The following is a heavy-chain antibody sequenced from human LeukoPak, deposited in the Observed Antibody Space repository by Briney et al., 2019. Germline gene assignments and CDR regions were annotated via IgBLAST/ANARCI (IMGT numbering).Heavy chain of an antibody. V-gene: IGHV3-7*01. CDR3: ARSPYTSGWYGVGY. CDR2: IKQNGSEK. D-gene: IGHD6-19*01. J-gene: IGHJ4*02. CDR1: GFTFSSYW. Sequence: PGGSLRLSCAASGFTFSSYWMGWVRQAPGKGLEWVANIKQNGSEKYYVDSVKGRFTISRDNAKNSLYLQLNSLRAEDTAVYYCARSPYTSGWYGVGYWGQGTLVTVSS.